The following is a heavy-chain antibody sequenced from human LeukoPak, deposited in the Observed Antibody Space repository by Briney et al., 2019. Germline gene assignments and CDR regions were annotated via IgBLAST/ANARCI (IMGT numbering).Heavy chain of an antibody. CDR2: IIPVLGTA. CDR1: GGTFSSYG. V-gene: IGHV1-69*13. Sequence: SVKVSCKASGGTFSSYGINWVRQAPGQGLEWMGGIIPVLGTANYAQKFQGRVTITADESTSTGYMELSGLRSEDTAVYYCARGVGYSGYDRGWYYFDYWGQGTLVTVSS. J-gene: IGHJ4*02. CDR3: ARGVGYSGYDRGWYYFDY. D-gene: IGHD5-12*01.